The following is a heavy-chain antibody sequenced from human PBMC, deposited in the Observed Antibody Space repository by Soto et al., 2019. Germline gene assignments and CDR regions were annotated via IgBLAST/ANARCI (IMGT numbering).Heavy chain of an antibody. CDR2: IYPGDSDT. J-gene: IGHJ4*02. D-gene: IGHD6-13*01. Sequence: TGESLKISCKGSGYSFTSYWIGWVRQMPGKGLEWMGIIYPGDSDTRYSPSFQGQVTISADKSISTAYLQWSSLKASDTAMYYCARLTRGWEQQLHFDYWGQGTLVTVSS. CDR3: ARLTRGWEQQLHFDY. V-gene: IGHV5-51*01. CDR1: GYSFTSYW.